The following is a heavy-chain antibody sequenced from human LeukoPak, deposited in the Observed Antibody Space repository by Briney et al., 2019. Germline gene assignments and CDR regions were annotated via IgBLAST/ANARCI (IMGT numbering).Heavy chain of an antibody. CDR2: IYWNDDK. J-gene: IGHJ4*02. D-gene: IGHD2-2*01. CDR3: AHNGVYCSSTSCYDY. CDR1: GFSLSTRGVG. V-gene: IGHV2-5*01. Sequence: ESGPTLVKPTQTLTLTCTFSGFSLSTRGVGVGWIRQPPGKALEWLALIYWNDDKRYSPSLKSRLTITKDTSTNQVVLTMTNMDPVDTATYYCAHNGVYCSSTSCYDYWGQGTLVTVSS.